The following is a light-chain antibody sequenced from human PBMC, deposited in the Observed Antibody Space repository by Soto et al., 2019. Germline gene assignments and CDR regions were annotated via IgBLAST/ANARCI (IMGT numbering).Light chain of an antibody. V-gene: IGKV1-5*03. CDR1: QSISSW. CDR3: QQYNNYPWT. Sequence: DIQMTQSPSTLSASVGDRVTITCRASQSISSWLAWYQQKPGKAPKLLIYKASNLESGVPSRFSGSGSGTEFTLTISSLQPDDFATYYCQQYNNYPWTFGQRTKVEIK. J-gene: IGKJ1*01. CDR2: KAS.